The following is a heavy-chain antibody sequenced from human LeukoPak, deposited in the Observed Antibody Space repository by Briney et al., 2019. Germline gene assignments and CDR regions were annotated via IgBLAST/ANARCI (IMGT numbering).Heavy chain of an antibody. Sequence: PGRSLRLSCAASGFTFSNFGIHWVRQAPGKGLEWVAVISFDGSNKYYADSVKGRFTISRDNAKSSLYLQMNSLRAEDTAVYYCARDTDYAFDVWGQGTMVTVSS. CDR1: GFTFSNFG. CDR2: ISFDGSNK. J-gene: IGHJ3*01. CDR3: ARDTDYAFDV. V-gene: IGHV3-30*03.